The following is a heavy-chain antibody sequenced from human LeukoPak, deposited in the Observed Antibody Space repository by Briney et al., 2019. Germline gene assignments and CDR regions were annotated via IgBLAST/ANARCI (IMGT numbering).Heavy chain of an antibody. CDR2: MNPNSGNT. Sequence: ASVKVSCKASGYTFTSYDINWVRQATGQGLEWMGWMNPNSGNTGYAQKLQGRVTMTTDTSTSTAYMELRSLRSDDTAVYYCARGGSYRYFDYWGQGTLVTVSS. J-gene: IGHJ4*02. CDR3: ARGGSYRYFDY. V-gene: IGHV1-8*01. CDR1: GYTFTSYD. D-gene: IGHD1-26*01.